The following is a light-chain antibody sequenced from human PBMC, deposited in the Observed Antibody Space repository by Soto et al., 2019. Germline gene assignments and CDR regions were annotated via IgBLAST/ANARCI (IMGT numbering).Light chain of an antibody. CDR2: AAS. V-gene: IGKV1-27*01. Sequence: DIQMTQSPTSQSASVGDRVTITSRVSQDIRNFVAWYQQKPGKAPKLLIYAASTLQSGVPSRFSGSGSGTDFTLTINSLQPEDVATYSCQKYSSVPVFGPGTKVEIK. CDR1: QDIRNF. CDR3: QKYSSVPV. J-gene: IGKJ3*01.